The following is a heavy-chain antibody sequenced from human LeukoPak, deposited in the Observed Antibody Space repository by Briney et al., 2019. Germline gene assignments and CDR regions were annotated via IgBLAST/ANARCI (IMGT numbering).Heavy chain of an antibody. J-gene: IGHJ6*02. D-gene: IGHD5-18*01. V-gene: IGHV3-30*18. CDR2: ISYDGSNK. CDR1: GFTFSSYG. Sequence: GGSLRLSCAASGFTFSSYGMHWVRQAPGKGLEWVAVISYDGSNKYYADSVKGRFTISRDNSKNTLYLQMNSLRAEDTAVYYCAKGDTAMVTSYYGMDVWGQGTTVTVSS. CDR3: AKGDTAMVTSYYGMDV.